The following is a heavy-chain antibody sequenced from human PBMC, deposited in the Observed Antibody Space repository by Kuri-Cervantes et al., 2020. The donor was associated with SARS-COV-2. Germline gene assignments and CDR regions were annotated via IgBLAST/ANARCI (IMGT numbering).Heavy chain of an antibody. D-gene: IGHD6-13*01. Sequence: GSLRLSCTVSGGSISSSSYYWGWIRQPPGKGLEWIGSIYYSGNTYYNPSLESRVAIFLDTSKNQFSLKLSSVTAADTAVYCCARGRGSSWRLNAFDIWGQGTMVTVSS. V-gene: IGHV4-39*07. J-gene: IGHJ3*02. CDR3: ARGRGSSWRLNAFDI. CDR1: GGSISSSSYY. CDR2: IYYSGNT.